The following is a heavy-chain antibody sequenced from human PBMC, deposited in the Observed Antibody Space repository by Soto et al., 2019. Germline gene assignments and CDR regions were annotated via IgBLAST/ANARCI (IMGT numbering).Heavy chain of an antibody. CDR3: ARGINDYYDGTGPSWDDAFDI. CDR1: GGLLSSYA. Sequence: QVQLVQSGAEVKRPGSSVKVSCKTSGGLLSSYAISWVRQAPGQGLEWMGGSIPTSGTTVYAQNFQGRVSITADRSTGTAYLELRGLRSQDTAVYYCARGINDYYDGTGPSWDDAFDIWGQGTMVTVSS. V-gene: IGHV1-69*06. CDR2: SIPTSGTT. D-gene: IGHD3-22*01. J-gene: IGHJ3*02.